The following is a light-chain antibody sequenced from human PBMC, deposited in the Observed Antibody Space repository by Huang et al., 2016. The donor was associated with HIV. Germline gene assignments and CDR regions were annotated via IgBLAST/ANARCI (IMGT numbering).Light chain of an antibody. V-gene: IGKV2-30*01. J-gene: IGKJ1*01. CDR3: MQGTHWWT. Sequence: DVVMTQSPLSLPVTLGQPASISGRPCQSLGYSDGKPYLNWFQQRPGQSPRRRIYQVSNGDSGVPDRFSRSGSGTDFTLKISRVEAEDVGVYYCMQGTHWWTFGQGTKVEIK. CDR2: QVS. CDR1: QSLGYSDGKPY.